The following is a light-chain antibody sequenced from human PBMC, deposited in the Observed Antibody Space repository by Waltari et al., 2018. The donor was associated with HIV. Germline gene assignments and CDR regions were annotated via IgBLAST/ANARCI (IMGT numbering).Light chain of an antibody. CDR2: GAS. Sequence: VLTQPPCTLYLSRVDRPTLSSRASQTITRKYLAWYHQKPGQTPRLLISGASVRAAGIPDSLSGSGSGTGFTVSIGRLEPEDLGLCHCQQHEGAPTFGQGTNLEI. J-gene: IGKJ2*01. CDR3: QQHEGAPT. V-gene: IGKV3-20*01. CDR1: QTITRKY.